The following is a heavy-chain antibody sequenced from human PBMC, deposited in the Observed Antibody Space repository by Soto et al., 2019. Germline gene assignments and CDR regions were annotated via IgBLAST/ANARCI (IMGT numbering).Heavy chain of an antibody. CDR2: IKQDGSEK. J-gene: IGHJ4*02. V-gene: IGHV3-7*01. CDR3: ARDASRGYDFWSGSHY. Sequence: GGSLRLSCAASGFTFSSYWMSWVRQAPGKGLEWVANIKQDGSEKYYVDSVKGRFTISRDNAKNSLYLQMNSLRAEDTAVYYCARDASRGYDFWSGSHYWGQGTLVTVSS. CDR1: GFTFSSYW. D-gene: IGHD3-3*01.